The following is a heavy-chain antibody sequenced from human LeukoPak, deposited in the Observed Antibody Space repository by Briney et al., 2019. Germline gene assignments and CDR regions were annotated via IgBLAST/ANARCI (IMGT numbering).Heavy chain of an antibody. Sequence: PSETLSLTCTVSGGSISSYYWNWIRQPPGKGLEWIGYIHYTGSTNYNPSLKSRVTISVDTSKNQFSLKLNSVTAADTAVYYCARGLYSDAFDIWGQGTMVTVSS. V-gene: IGHV4-59*01. CDR2: IHYTGST. J-gene: IGHJ3*02. CDR1: GGSISSYY. CDR3: ARGLYSDAFDI. D-gene: IGHD2-15*01.